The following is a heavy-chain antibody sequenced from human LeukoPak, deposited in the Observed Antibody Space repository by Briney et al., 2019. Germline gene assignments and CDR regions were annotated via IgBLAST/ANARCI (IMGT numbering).Heavy chain of an antibody. D-gene: IGHD3-3*01. Sequence: DSVKGRFTTSRDNSKSTLYLQMNSLRAEDTAVYYCARDHDDYGDYWGQGTLVTVSS. CDR3: ARDHDDYGDY. J-gene: IGHJ4*02. V-gene: IGHV3-30*07.